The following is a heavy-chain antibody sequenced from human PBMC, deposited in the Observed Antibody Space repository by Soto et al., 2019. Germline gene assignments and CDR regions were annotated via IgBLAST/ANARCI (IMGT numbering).Heavy chain of an antibody. Sequence: EVQLVESGGGLVQPGRSLRLSCAASGFTFNDYAMHWVRQAPGKGLEWVSGISWDSSSIGYVDSVKGRFTISRDNAKNSLYLQMNSLRVEDTALYYCTKGTLQVIPATMCLDSWGQGTQVTVSS. V-gene: IGHV3-9*01. CDR2: ISWDSSSI. D-gene: IGHD2-2*01. CDR1: GFTFNDYA. CDR3: TKGTLQVIPATMCLDS. J-gene: IGHJ4*02.